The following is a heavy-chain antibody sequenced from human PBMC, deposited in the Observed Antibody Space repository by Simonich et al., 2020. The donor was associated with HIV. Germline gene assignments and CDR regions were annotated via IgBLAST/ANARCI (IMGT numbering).Heavy chain of an antibody. CDR1: GYNFTGYY. V-gene: IGHV1-2*02. Sequence: QVQLVQSGAEVKKPGASVKVSCKASGYNFTGYYLHWVRQAPGQGLEWMGWINPNSGDTKSAKQCQGRVTMTRDTSISTAYMELSRLTSDDTAIFYCARAGVRQWLVQYLQHWGQGTLVSVSS. D-gene: IGHD6-19*01. J-gene: IGHJ1*01. CDR2: INPNSGDT. CDR3: ARAGVRQWLVQYLQH.